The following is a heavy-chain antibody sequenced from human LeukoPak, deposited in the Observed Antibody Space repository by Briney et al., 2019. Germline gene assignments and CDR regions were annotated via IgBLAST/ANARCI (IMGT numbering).Heavy chain of an antibody. D-gene: IGHD5-12*01. CDR1: GHTFTTYT. J-gene: IGHJ6*04. CDR2: ISAGNGNT. Sequence: ASVKVSCKASGHTFTTYTMHWVRQAPGQRLEWMGWISAGNGNTKYPQKFQGRVTITRDTSASTAYMELTSLRSEDTAVYYCAAEVATTRNYYYAMDVWGKGTTVTVSS. V-gene: IGHV1-3*01. CDR3: AAEVATTRNYYYAMDV.